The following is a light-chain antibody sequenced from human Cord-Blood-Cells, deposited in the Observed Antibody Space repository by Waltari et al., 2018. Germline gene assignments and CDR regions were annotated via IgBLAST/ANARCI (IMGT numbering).Light chain of an antibody. J-gene: IGKJ5*01. Sequence: EIVLTQSPATLSLSPGDRATLSCRASQSVSSYLAWYQQKPGQAPRLLIYDASNRATGIPARFSGSGSGTDFTLTISSLEPEDFAVYYCQQRSNWPPITFGRGTRLEIK. CDR3: QQRSNWPPIT. CDR1: QSVSSY. CDR2: DAS. V-gene: IGKV3-11*01.